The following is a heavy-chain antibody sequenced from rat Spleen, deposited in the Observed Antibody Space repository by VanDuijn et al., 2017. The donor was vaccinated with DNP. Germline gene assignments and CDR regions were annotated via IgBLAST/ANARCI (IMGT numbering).Heavy chain of an antibody. CDR1: GFTFSNHD. Sequence: EVQLVESGGGLVQPGRSMKLSCTASGFTFSNHDLAWVRQAPTKGLEWVAAISTGGGNNYYRNSVKGRFTISRDNGESSLYLQMNRLWSEDTATYYCAKGGDYGGFDYWGQGVMVTVSS. CDR3: AKGGDYGGFDY. V-gene: IGHV5-25*01. CDR2: ISTGGGNN. D-gene: IGHD1-11*01. J-gene: IGHJ2*01.